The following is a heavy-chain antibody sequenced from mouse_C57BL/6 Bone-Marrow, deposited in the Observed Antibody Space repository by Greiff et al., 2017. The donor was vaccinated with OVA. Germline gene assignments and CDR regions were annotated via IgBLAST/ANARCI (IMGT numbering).Heavy chain of an antibody. CDR1: GFTFSDYG. D-gene: IGHD2-1*01. CDR3: AIYYGNYVDFDY. V-gene: IGHV5-17*01. J-gene: IGHJ2*01. CDR2: ISSGSSTI. Sequence: EVKLMESGGGLVKPGGSLKLSCAASGFTFSDYGMHWVRQAPEKGLEWVAYISSGSSTIYYADTVKGRFTISRDNAKNTLFLQMTSLRSEDTAMYYCAIYYGNYVDFDYWGQGTTLIVSS.